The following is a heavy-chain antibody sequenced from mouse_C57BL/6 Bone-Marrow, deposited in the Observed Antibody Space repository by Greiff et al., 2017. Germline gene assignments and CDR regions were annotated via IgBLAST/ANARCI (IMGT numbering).Heavy chain of an antibody. CDR2: IIPYNGGT. CDR3: ARWGSSYYYAMDY. V-gene: IGHV1-19*01. Sequence: EVQLQQSGPVLVKPGASVKMSCKATGYTFTDYYMNWVKQSHGKSLEWIGVIIPYNGGTSYNQKFKGKATLTVDKSSSTAYMELNSLTSEDSAVYYCARWGSSYYYAMDYWGQGTSVTVSS. J-gene: IGHJ4*01. D-gene: IGHD1-3*01. CDR1: GYTFTDYY.